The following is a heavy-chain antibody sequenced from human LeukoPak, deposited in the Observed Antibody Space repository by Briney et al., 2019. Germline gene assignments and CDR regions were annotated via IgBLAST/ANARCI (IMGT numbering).Heavy chain of an antibody. CDR2: INAGNGNT. D-gene: IGHD4/OR15-4a*01. CDR1: GYTFTSYA. CDR3: VRDGVMVGTSGSRYDY. J-gene: IGHJ4*02. V-gene: IGHV1-3*01. Sequence: ASVKVSCKASGYTFTSYAMHWVRQAPGQRLEWMGWINAGNGNTKYSQKFQGRVTITRDTSASTAYMELSGLRSDDTAVYYCVRDGVMVGTSGSRYDYWGQGTLVTVSS.